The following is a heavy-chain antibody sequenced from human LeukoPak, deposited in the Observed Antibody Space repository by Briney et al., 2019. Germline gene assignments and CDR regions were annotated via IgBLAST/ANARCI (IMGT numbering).Heavy chain of an antibody. CDR1: GDSISYFY. D-gene: IGHD3-10*01. J-gene: IGHJ5*02. Sequence: SETLSLTCSVSGDSISYFYWSWIRQAAGKGLEWIGRMSSSGNNDYNASLKSRVTMSVDTSKNQLSLKVISVTAADTAVYYCARHKEGFMIRGLITKKERAYNWFDPWGQGTLVTVSS. CDR2: MSSSGNN. V-gene: IGHV4-4*07. CDR3: ARHKEGFMIRGLITKKERAYNWFDP.